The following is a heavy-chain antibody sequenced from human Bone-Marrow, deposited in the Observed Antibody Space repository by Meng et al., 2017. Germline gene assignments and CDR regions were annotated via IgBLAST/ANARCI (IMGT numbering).Heavy chain of an antibody. CDR2: IYSGGST. CDR1: GFTFSSYA. Sequence: QLLESGGGLVQPGGSLRLSCAASGFTFSSYAMSWVRQAPGKGLEWVSVIYSGGSTYYADSVKGRFTISRDNSKNTLYLQMNSLRAEDTAVYYCASYGIDYWGQGTLVTVSS. D-gene: IGHD1-26*01. V-gene: IGHV3-66*02. CDR3: ASYGIDY. J-gene: IGHJ4*02.